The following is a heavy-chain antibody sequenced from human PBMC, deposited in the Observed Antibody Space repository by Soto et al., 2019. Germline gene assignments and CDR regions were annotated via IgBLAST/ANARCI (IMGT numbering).Heavy chain of an antibody. Sequence: SETLSLTCTVSGDSVSSYYWSWIRQPPGKGLEWIGDIFYSGSTNYNPSLKSRVTISVDTSKNQFSLKLGSVTAADTAVYYCAREEVVRYFGVWGQGTLVTVSS. J-gene: IGHJ4*02. D-gene: IGHD3-9*01. CDR3: AREEVVRYFGV. CDR2: IFYSGST. V-gene: IGHV4-59*02. CDR1: GDSVSSYY.